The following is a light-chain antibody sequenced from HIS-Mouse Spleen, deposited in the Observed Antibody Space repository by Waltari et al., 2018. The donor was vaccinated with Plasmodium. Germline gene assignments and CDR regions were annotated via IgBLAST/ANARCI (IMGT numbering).Light chain of an antibody. J-gene: IGKJ2*01. CDR1: QSGSST. Sequence: EIVMTQSPATLSVSPGERATLSCRASQSGSSTLAWYQQIPGQAPRLLIYGASTRATGIPARFSGSGSGTEFTLTISSLQSEDFAVYYCQQYNNWPPYTFGQGTKLEIK. CDR3: QQYNNWPPYT. V-gene: IGKV3-15*01. CDR2: GAS.